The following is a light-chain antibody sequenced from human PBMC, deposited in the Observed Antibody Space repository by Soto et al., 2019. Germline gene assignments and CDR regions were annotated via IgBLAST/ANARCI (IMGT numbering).Light chain of an antibody. V-gene: IGKV1-17*01. J-gene: IGKJ2*01. CDR2: SAS. CDR1: QGIRNA. CDR3: LQHNTYPYT. Sequence: DIQMTQSPSSLSASVGDRVSITCRASQGIRNALGWHRQKPGQAPDRLMHSASILQTVVPSRFSGSGSGTEFALPIYSLQPEDFATYYCLQHNTYPYTFGQGTRLDIK.